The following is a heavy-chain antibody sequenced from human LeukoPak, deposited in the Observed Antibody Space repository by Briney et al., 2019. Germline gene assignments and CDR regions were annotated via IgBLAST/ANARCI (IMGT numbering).Heavy chain of an antibody. Sequence: GGSLRLSCAASGFTFSSYGMSWVRQAPGKGLEWVSAISGSGGSTYYADSVKGRFTISRDNAKNSLHLQMNSLTAEDTAVYYCARAVPGLDYWGQGILVTVSS. J-gene: IGHJ4*02. CDR3: ARAVPGLDY. CDR2: ISGSGGST. V-gene: IGHV3-23*01. D-gene: IGHD1-14*01. CDR1: GFTFSSYG.